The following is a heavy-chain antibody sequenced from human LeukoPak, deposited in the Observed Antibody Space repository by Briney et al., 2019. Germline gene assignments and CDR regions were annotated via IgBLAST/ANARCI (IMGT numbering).Heavy chain of an antibody. Sequence: ASVKVSCKASGYTFTSYDINWVRQATGQGLEWMGWMNPNSGNTGYAQKLQGRVTMTTDTSTSTAYMELRSLRSDDTAVYYCVRDGSYYDSSGYYYLYWGQGTLVTVSS. CDR2: MNPNSGNT. D-gene: IGHD3-22*01. CDR1: GYTFTSYD. CDR3: VRDGSYYDSSGYYYLY. V-gene: IGHV1-8*01. J-gene: IGHJ4*02.